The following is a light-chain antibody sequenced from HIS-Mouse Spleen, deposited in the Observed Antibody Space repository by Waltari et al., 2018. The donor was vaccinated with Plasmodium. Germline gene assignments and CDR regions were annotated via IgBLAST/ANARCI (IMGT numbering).Light chain of an antibody. CDR1: ALPKNY. J-gene: IGLJ3*02. CDR2: EDS. Sequence: SYELTQPPSVSVSPGQTARITCSGDALPKNYAYWYQQKSGQAPVLVIYEDSKRPSGIPERFSGSSSGTMATLTISGAQVEDEADYCYSTDSSGNHRVFGGGTKLTVL. CDR3: YSTDSSGNHRV. V-gene: IGLV3-10*01.